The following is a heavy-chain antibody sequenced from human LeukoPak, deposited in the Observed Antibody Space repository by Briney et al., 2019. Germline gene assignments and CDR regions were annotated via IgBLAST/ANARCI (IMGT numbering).Heavy chain of an antibody. J-gene: IGHJ4*02. CDR2: ISAYNGNT. D-gene: IGHD3-22*01. V-gene: IGHV1-18*01. CDR3: AGTASASEVYYDSSGYYAIFDY. Sequence: ASVKVSCKASGYTFTSYGISWVRQAPGQGLEWMGWISAYNGNTSYAQKLQGRVTMTTDTSTSTAYMELRSLRSDDTAVYYCAGTASASEVYYDSSGYYAIFDYWGQGTLVTVSS. CDR1: GYTFTSYG.